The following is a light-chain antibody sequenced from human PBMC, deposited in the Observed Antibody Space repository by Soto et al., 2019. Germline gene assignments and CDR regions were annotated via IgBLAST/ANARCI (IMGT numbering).Light chain of an antibody. CDR1: QSVSTN. J-gene: IGKJ5*01. Sequence: EIVMTQSPATLSVSPGERASLSCRASQSVSTNLAWYQQKPAQAPRLLIYGASTRATGIPARFSGGGSGTEFTLTISSLQSADFAVYYCHHYGSSPITFGQGTRLEIK. CDR2: GAS. V-gene: IGKV3-15*01. CDR3: HHYGSSPIT.